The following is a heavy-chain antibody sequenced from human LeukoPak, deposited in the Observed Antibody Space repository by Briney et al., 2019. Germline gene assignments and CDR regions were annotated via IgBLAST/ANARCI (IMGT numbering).Heavy chain of an antibody. CDR1: GASFSSYA. CDR3: AREPRIWFWEFCERRYYFDY. J-gene: IGHJ4*02. V-gene: IGHV1-2*02. D-gene: IGHD3-10*01. CDR2: INPNSGGT. Sequence: ASVKLSCKSSGASFSSYAYSWVRQAPAPGLEWMGWINPNSGGTNYAQKLQGRVTMTRDTSISKVYMELSRLRFDATAVYYCAREPRIWFWEFCERRYYFDYWGQGTLVTVSS.